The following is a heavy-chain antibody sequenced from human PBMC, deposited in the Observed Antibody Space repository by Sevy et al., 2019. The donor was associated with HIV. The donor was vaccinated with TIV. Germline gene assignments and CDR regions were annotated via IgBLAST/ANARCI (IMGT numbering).Heavy chain of an antibody. Sequence: GGSLRLSCSAPGFTFSNYAMHWVRQAPGKGLEWVGFISYDGSNKYYADSVKGRFTISRDNGNNTLYLQMNSLGAEDTAVYYCAKDYRVLLITTIDYWGQGTLVTVSS. D-gene: IGHD3-22*01. J-gene: IGHJ4*02. CDR2: ISYDGSNK. V-gene: IGHV3-30*18. CDR3: AKDYRVLLITTIDY. CDR1: GFTFSNYA.